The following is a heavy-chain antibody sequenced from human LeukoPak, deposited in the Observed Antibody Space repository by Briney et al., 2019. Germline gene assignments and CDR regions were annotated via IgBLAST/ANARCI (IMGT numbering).Heavy chain of an antibody. V-gene: IGHV1-2*02. Sequence: ASVKVSFKASGYTFTVYYMHWVRQAPGQGLEWMGWINPNSGGTNYAQKFQGRVTMTRDTSISTAYMELSRLRSDDTAVYYCARRAVVVPAAIAATPDNWFDPWGQGTLVTVSS. D-gene: IGHD2-2*01. CDR1: GYTFTVYY. CDR2: INPNSGGT. J-gene: IGHJ5*02. CDR3: ARRAVVVPAAIAATPDNWFDP.